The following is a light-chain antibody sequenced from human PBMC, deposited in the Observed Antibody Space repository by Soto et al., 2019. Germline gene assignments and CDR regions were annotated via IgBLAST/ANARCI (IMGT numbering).Light chain of an antibody. CDR3: QQRSNWPRT. V-gene: IGKV3D-20*02. CDR2: GAS. CDR1: QSVSSSY. Sequence: EIVLTQSPGTLSLSPGERATLSCRASQSVSSSYLAWYQQKPGQAPRLLISGASSRATGIPDRFTGSGSGTDFTLTISSLEPEDFAVYYCQQRSNWPRTFGQGTKVDIK. J-gene: IGKJ1*01.